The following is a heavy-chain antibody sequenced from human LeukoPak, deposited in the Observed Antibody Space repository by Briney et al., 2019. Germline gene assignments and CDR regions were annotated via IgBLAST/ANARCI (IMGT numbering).Heavy chain of an antibody. CDR2: ISGSDNSA. J-gene: IGHJ4*02. CDR3: AKDRSAAAPYCFDY. Sequence: PGGSLRLSCAASGFIFRSYSMNWDRQAPGKGLEWVSSISGSDNSAYFTDSVKGRFTTSRDNSKNTLSLQMNSLRAEDTAVYYCAKDRSAAAPYCFDYWGQGTLVTVSS. D-gene: IGHD6-13*01. V-gene: IGHV3-23*01. CDR1: GFIFRSYS.